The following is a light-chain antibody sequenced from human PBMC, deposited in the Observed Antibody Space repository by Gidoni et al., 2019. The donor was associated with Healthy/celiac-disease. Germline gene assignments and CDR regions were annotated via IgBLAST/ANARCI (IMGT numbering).Light chain of an antibody. Sequence: DPQLTPSPSSLSASVGDRVTNTCGASQGSSSYFAWYQQKPGKAPKPLIYAAYTLQSGVPSSFSGSGSGTDFTLTIISLQPEDFAAYYCQQLNSYPFTFGQGTRLEIK. V-gene: IGKV1-9*01. CDR2: AAY. CDR1: QGSSSY. J-gene: IGKJ5*01. CDR3: QQLNSYPFT.